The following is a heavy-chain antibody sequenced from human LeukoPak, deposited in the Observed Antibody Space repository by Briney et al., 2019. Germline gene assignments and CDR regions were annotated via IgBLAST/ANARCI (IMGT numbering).Heavy chain of an antibody. V-gene: IGHV4-4*07. J-gene: IGHJ4*02. CDR2: IYTSGST. CDR3: ARSIAVAGDYYFDY. CDR1: GGSISSYH. Sequence: SETLSLTCTVSGGSISSYHWSWIRQPAGKGLEWIGRIYTSGSTNYTPSLKSRVTMSVDTSKNQFSLKLSSVTAADTAVYYCARSIAVAGDYYFDYWGQGTLVTVSS. D-gene: IGHD6-19*01.